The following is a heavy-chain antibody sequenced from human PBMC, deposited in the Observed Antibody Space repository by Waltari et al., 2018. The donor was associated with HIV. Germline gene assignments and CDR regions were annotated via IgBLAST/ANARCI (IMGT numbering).Heavy chain of an antibody. J-gene: IGHJ4*02. CDR2: IRSKAYGGTT. V-gene: IGHV3-49*04. CDR3: TRGSRGYSYGYCFDY. D-gene: IGHD5-18*01. CDR1: GFTFGDYA. Sequence: TASGFTFGDYAMSWVRQAPGKGLEWVGFIRSKAYGGTTEYAASVKGRFTISRDDSKSIAYLQMNSLKTEDTAVYYCTRGSRGYSYGYCFDYWGQGTLVTVSS.